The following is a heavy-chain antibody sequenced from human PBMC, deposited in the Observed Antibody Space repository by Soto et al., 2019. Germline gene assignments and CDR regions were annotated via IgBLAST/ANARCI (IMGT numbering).Heavy chain of an antibody. CDR2: ISAYDGKT. CDR1: GYNFNIYG. V-gene: IGHV1-18*01. Sequence: QVQLVQSGAEVKKPGASVKVSCKASGYNFNIYGINWVQQAPGQGLELMGWISAYDGKTTYAEKFQGRVTMTTDASTSTAYMELRSLRSDDTAVYYCARDPHEYWTSYWFDPWGQGTLVTVSS. J-gene: IGHJ5*02. D-gene: IGHD3-3*01. CDR3: ARDPHEYWTSYWFDP.